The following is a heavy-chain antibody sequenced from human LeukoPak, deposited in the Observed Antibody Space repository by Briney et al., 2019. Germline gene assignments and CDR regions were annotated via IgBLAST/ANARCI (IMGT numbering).Heavy chain of an antibody. CDR1: GGSFSGYY. CDR3: ARVTYYYGSGSRVWYFDL. D-gene: IGHD3-10*01. Sequence: SETLSLTCAVYGGSFSGYYWSWIRQPPGKGLEWIGYIYHSGSTYYNPSLKSRVTISADRSKNQFSLKLSSVTAADTAVYYCARVTYYYGSGSRVWYFDLWGRGTLVTVSS. V-gene: IGHV4-34*01. J-gene: IGHJ2*01. CDR2: IYHSGST.